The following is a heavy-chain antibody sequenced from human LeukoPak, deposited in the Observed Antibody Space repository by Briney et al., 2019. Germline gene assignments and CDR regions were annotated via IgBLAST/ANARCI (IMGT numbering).Heavy chain of an antibody. J-gene: IGHJ4*02. CDR1: GFTFSTYP. CDR2: ISHHGSNE. Sequence: GGSLRLSCGASGFTFSTYPMHWVRQAPDKGLEWVAMISHHGSNEYYADSVKGRFTISRDNSKNTLYLQMNNPRVEDTAIYYCARVHDTTGYYHYFDSWGQGTLVTVSS. V-gene: IGHV3-30*14. CDR3: ARVHDTTGYYHYFDS. D-gene: IGHD3-9*01.